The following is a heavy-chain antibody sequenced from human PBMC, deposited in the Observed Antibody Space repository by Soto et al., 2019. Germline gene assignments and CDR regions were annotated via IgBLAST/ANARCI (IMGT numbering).Heavy chain of an antibody. CDR1: GYTFRSYG. J-gene: IGHJ4*02. CDR3: ARDWSRYYDNSGLIWFY. Sequence: ASVKVSCKASGYTFRSYGISWVLQAPGQGLEWVGWVSAYNGDTHYAPKFQDRITLTTETSTDTAYMELRSLRLDDTAVYYCARDWSRYYDNSGLIWFYWGQGSLVTVSS. CDR2: VSAYNGDT. V-gene: IGHV1-18*04. D-gene: IGHD3-22*01.